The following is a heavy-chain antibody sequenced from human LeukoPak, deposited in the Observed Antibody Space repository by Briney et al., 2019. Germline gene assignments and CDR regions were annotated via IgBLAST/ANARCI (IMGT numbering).Heavy chain of an antibody. CDR1: GGSFSGYY. CDR2: INHSGST. V-gene: IGHV4-34*01. Sequence: SETLSLTCAVYGGSFSGYYWSWIRQPPGKGLEWIGEINHSGSTNYNPSLKSRVTISVDTSKNQFPLKLSSVTAADTAVYYCARHLSYYGILTGPFDYWGQGTLVTVSS. CDR3: ARHLSYYGILTGPFDY. J-gene: IGHJ4*02. D-gene: IGHD3-9*01.